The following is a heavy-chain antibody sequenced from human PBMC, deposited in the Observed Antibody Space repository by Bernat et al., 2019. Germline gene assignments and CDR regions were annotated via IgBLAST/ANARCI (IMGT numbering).Heavy chain of an antibody. CDR2: IVVGSGNT. CDR3: AADGSSWRAFDI. J-gene: IGHJ3*02. D-gene: IGHD6-13*01. CDR1: GFTFTSSA. V-gene: IGHV1-58*01. Sequence: QMQLVQSGPEVKKPGTSVKVSCKASGFTFTSSAVQWVRQARGQRLEWIGWIVVGSGNTNYAQKFQERVTITRDMSTSTAYMELSSLRSEDTAMYYCAADGSSWRAFDIWGQGTMVTVSS.